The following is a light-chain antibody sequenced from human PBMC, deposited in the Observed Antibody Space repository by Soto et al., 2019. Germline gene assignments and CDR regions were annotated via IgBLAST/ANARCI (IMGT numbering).Light chain of an antibody. CDR2: KAS. V-gene: IGKV1-5*03. J-gene: IGKJ4*01. CDR1: QSVSGW. CDR3: QHYDTYPLT. Sequence: DIQMTQSPSTLSASVGDRVTITCRASQSVSGWLAWYQQRPGKAPNLLVSKASSLESGVPSRFSGSGSGTEFTLTISSLQPDDFATYYCQHYDTYPLTLGGGTKVEIK.